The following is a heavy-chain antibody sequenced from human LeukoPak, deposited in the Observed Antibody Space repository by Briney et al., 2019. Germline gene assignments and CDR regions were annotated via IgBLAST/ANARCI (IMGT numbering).Heavy chain of an antibody. CDR2: IRSKAYGGTT. V-gene: IGHV3-49*04. CDR1: GFTFGDYA. Sequence: GGSLRLASTASGFTFGDYAMSWVRQAPGKGLEWVGFIRSKAYGGTTEYAASVKGRFTISRDDSKSIAYLQMNSLKTEDTAVYYCTRGRFLEWLFSDWGQGTLVTVSS. J-gene: IGHJ4*02. D-gene: IGHD3-3*01. CDR3: TRGRFLEWLFSD.